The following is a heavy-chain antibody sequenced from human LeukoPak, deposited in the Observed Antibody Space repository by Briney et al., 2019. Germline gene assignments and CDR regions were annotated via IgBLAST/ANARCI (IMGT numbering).Heavy chain of an antibody. CDR1: GGSFSGYY. CDR2: INHSGST. J-gene: IGHJ4*02. Sequence: PSETLSLTCAVYGGSFSGYYWSWIRQPPRKGLEWMGEINHSGSTNYNPSLKSRATISVDTSKNQFSLKLSSVTAADTAVYYCARAAHHDYGDYIRGAIDYWDQGPRVIVSS. V-gene: IGHV4-34*01. D-gene: IGHD4-17*01. CDR3: ARAAHHDYGDYIRGAIDY.